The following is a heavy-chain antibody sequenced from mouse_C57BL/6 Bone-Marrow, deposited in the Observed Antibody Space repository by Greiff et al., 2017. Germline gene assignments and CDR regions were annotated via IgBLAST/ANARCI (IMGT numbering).Heavy chain of an antibody. J-gene: IGHJ2*01. D-gene: IGHD1-1*01. CDR2: ISDGGSYT. CDR3: ARAAVVPFDY. V-gene: IGHV5-4*03. Sequence: DVKLQESGGGLVKPGGSLKLSCAASGFTFSSYAMSWVRQTPEKRLEWVATISDGGSYTYYPDNVKGRFTISRDNAKNNLYLQMSHLKSEDTAMYYCARAAVVPFDYWGQGTTLTVSS. CDR1: GFTFSSYA.